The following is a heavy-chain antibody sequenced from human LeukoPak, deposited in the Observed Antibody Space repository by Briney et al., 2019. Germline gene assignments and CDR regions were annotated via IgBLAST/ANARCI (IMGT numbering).Heavy chain of an antibody. D-gene: IGHD1-26*01. CDR3: ARLGGPGP. V-gene: IGHV4-34*01. J-gene: IGHJ5*02. CDR2: INHSGST. Sequence: SETLSLTCAVYGGSFSGYYWSWIRQPPGKGLEWIGEINHSGSTNYNPSLKSRVTISVDTSKNQFSLKLSSVTAADTAVYYCARLGGPGPWGQGTLVTVSS. CDR1: GGSFSGYY.